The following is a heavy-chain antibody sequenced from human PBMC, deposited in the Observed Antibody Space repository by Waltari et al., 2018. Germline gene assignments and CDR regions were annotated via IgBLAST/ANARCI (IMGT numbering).Heavy chain of an antibody. CDR2: IYHSGST. D-gene: IGHD2-21*01. V-gene: IGHV4-38-2*02. J-gene: IGHJ1*01. Sequence: QVQLQESGPGLVKPSETLSLTCTVSGYSISSGYYWGWIRQPPGKGLEWIGSIYHSGSTYYNPSLKSRVTISGDTSKNQFSLKLSSVTAADTAVYYCARDCGGDCYASFQHWGQGTLVTVSS. CDR3: ARDCGGDCYASFQH. CDR1: GYSISSGYY.